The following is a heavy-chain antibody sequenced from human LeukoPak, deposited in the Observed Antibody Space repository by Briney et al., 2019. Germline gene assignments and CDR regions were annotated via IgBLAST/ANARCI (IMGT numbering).Heavy chain of an antibody. V-gene: IGHV4-34*01. J-gene: IGHJ1*01. CDR3: ARGHYDSSGYQGAVQH. Sequence: SETLSLTCTVSGGSISSYYWSWIRQPPGKGLEWIGEINHSGSTNYNPSLKSRVTISVDTSKNQFSLKLSSVTAADTAVYYCARGHYDSSGYQGAVQHWGQGTLVTVSS. D-gene: IGHD3-22*01. CDR1: GGSISSYY. CDR2: INHSGST.